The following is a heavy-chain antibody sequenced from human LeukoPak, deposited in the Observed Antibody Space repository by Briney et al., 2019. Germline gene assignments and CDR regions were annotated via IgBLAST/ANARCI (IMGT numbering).Heavy chain of an antibody. CDR3: ARAGDSSGYYYGLPDY. CDR2: ISSNGGST. V-gene: IGHV3-64*01. D-gene: IGHD3-22*01. CDR1: GFTFSSYA. J-gene: IGHJ4*02. Sequence: GGSLSLSCAASGFTFSSYAMHWVRQAPGKGLEYVSAISSNGGSTYYANSVKGRFTISRDNSKNTLYLQMGSLRAEDMAVYYCARAGDSSGYYYGLPDYWGQGTLVTVPS.